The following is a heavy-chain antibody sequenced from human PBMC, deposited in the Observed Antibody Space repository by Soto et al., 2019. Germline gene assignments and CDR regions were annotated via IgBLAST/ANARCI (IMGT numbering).Heavy chain of an antibody. V-gene: IGHV3-30*03. CDR1: GFTFMSYG. Sequence: HPGGSLRLSCAASGFTFMSYGMHWVRQAPGKGLEWVAFISYDGSNEYYADSVKGRFTISRDNSRNTLFLQMNSLSAEDTAVYYCAIGGYCTTGVCPHAFFDFWGQGTTVTVSS. CDR3: AIGGYCTTGVCPHAFFDF. D-gene: IGHD2-8*01. J-gene: IGHJ3*01. CDR2: ISYDGSNE.